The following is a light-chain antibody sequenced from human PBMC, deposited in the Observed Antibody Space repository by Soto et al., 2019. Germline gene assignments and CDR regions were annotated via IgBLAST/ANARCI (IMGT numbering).Light chain of an antibody. CDR2: GAS. CDR1: QSVSSY. CDR3: HQYNNWPHT. J-gene: IGKJ2*01. Sequence: EIVLTQSPATLSLSPGERATLSCRASQSVSSYLAWYQQRPGQTPRLLIYGASTRATGIPARFSGSGSGTEFTLTISSLQSEDFAVYYCHQYNNWPHTFGQGTKVDIK. V-gene: IGKV3-15*01.